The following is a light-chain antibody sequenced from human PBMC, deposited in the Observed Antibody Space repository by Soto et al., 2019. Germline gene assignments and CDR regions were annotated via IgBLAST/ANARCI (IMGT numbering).Light chain of an antibody. V-gene: IGKV3-15*01. J-gene: IGKJ5*01. CDR3: QKYNNWPPIT. CDR1: QSVSSN. CDR2: GAS. Sequence: EIVMTQSPATLCASPVERHTHSCRASQSVSSNLAWYQQKPGQAPRLLIYGASTRATGIPARFSGSGSGTESTLTIRSLQSEDFAVYYCQKYNNWPPITVGKGTRLEIK.